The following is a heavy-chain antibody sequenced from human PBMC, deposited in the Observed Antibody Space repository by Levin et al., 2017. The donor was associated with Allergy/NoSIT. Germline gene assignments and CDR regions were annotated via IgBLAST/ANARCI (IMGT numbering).Heavy chain of an antibody. CDR3: ARGNIVVVAAAGTRTASNWLDP. J-gene: IGHJ5*02. CDR1: GYTFTSYD. D-gene: IGHD2-15*01. V-gene: IGHV1-8*01. Sequence: GESLKISCKASGYTFTSYDINWVRQATGQGLEWLGWMNLNTGNTGYAQKFQGRVTMTRNTSISTAYMELSSLRSEDTAVYYCARGNIVVVAAAGTRTASNWLDPWGQGTLVTVSS. CDR2: MNLNTGNT.